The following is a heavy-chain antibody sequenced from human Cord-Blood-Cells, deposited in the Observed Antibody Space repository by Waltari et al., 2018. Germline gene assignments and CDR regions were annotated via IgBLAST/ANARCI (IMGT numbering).Heavy chain of an antibody. D-gene: IGHD6-6*01. CDR2: INSDGSST. Sequence: EVQLVESGGGLVQPGGSLRLSCAASGFTFSSYWTHWVRQAPGKGLVWVSRINSDGSSTSYADSVKGRFTISRDNAENTLYLQMNSLRAEDTAVYYCAEYSSSSGGYWGQGTLVTVSS. CDR3: AEYSSSSGGY. CDR1: GFTFSSYW. J-gene: IGHJ4*02. V-gene: IGHV3-74*01.